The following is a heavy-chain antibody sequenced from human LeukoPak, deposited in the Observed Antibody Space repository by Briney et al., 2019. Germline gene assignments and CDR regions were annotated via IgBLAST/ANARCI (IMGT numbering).Heavy chain of an antibody. Sequence: ASVKVSCKASGYTFTGYYLHWVRQTPGQGLEWMGCVNPNSGDTNYAQKFQGSVTMTRDTSISTVYMELSKLRSDDTAVYYCARASGSYWWFDSWGQGTLVTVSS. V-gene: IGHV1-2*02. CDR2: VNPNSGDT. CDR1: GYTFTGYY. J-gene: IGHJ5*01. CDR3: ARASGSYWWFDS. D-gene: IGHD1-26*01.